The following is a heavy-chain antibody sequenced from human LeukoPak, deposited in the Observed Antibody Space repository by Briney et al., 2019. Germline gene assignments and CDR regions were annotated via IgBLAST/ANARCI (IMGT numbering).Heavy chain of an antibody. CDR2: ISSSSSYI. J-gene: IGHJ3*02. CDR1: GFTFSSYS. D-gene: IGHD3-22*01. CDR3: ALFGYSPDAFDI. Sequence: GGSLRLSCAASGFTFSSYSMNWVRQAPGKGLEWVSSISSSSSYIYYADSVKGRFTISRDNAKNSLYLQMNSLRAEDTAVYYCALFGYSPDAFDIWGQGTMVTVSS. V-gene: IGHV3-21*01.